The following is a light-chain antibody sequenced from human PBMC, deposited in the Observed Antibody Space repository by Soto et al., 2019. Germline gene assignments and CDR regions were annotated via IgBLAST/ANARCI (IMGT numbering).Light chain of an antibody. V-gene: IGLV2-14*01. CDR3: SSYTSSSTLV. CDR1: SSNIGGNS. CDR2: EVS. Sequence: QSVMTQPPSVSAAPGQKVTISCSGSSSNIGGNSVSWYQQLPGTAPKLVIYEVSNRPSGVSSRFSGSKSGSTASLTISGLQAEDEADYYCSSYTSSSTLVFGGGTKLTVL. J-gene: IGLJ2*01.